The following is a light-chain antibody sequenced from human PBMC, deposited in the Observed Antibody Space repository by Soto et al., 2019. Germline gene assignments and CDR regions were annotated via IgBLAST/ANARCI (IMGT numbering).Light chain of an antibody. CDR3: CSYAGSSTYVV. V-gene: IGLV2-23*01. CDR2: EGS. J-gene: IGLJ2*01. CDR1: SSDVGSYNL. Sequence: QSALTQPASVSGSPGQSITISCTGTSSDVGSYNLVSWYQQHPGKAPKLMIYEGSKRPSGVSNRFSGSKSGNTAYLTISGLQAEDEADYYCCSYAGSSTYVVFGGGTTLTVL.